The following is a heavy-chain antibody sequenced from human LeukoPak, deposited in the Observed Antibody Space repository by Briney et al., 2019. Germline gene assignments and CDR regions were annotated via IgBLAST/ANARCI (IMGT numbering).Heavy chain of an antibody. CDR3: ARDVGFIVGATPGAFDI. Sequence: GGSLRLSCAASGFTFSNYAMSWVRQAPGKGLEWVSVISGGGGSAYYADSVKGRFTISRDNAKKSLYLQMNSLRDEDTAVYYCARDVGFIVGATPGAFDIWGQGTMVTVSS. CDR1: GFTFSNYA. V-gene: IGHV3-23*01. J-gene: IGHJ3*02. CDR2: ISGGGGSA. D-gene: IGHD1-26*01.